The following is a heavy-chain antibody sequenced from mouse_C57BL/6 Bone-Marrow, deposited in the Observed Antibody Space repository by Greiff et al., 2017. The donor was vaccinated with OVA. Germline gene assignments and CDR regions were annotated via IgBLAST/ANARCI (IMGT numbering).Heavy chain of an antibody. CDR1: GFTFSSYA. J-gene: IGHJ3*01. CDR2: ISDGGRYT. D-gene: IGHD2-14*01. V-gene: IGHV5-4*01. Sequence: EVKLVESGGGLVKPGGSLKLSCAASGFTFSSYAMSWVRQTPAKRLEWVATISDGGRYTYYPDNVKGRFTISRDNAKNNLYLQMSHLKTEDTAMYYCARDRGGTAWFAYWGQGTLVTVSA. CDR3: ARDRGGTAWFAY.